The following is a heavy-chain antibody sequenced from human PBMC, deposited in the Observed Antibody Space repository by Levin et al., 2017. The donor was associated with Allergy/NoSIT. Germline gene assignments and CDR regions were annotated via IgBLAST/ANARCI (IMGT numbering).Heavy chain of an antibody. V-gene: IGHV3-11*01. CDR2: ISSSGSTI. CDR3: ASPASGYTLGGWFDP. J-gene: IGHJ5*02. Sequence: LGESLKISCAASGFTFSDYYMSWIRQAPGKGLEWVSYISSSGSTIYYADSVKGRFTISRDNAKNSLYLQMNSLRAEDTAVYYCASPASGYTLGGWFDPWGQGTLVTVSS. D-gene: IGHD5-12*01. CDR1: GFTFSDYY.